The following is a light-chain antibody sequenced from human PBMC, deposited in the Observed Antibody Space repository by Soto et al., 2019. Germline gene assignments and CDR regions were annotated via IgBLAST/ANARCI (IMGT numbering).Light chain of an antibody. J-gene: IGLJ1*01. Sequence: QSALTQPASVSGSPGQSITISCTGTSDNVGRFSFVSWYQQHPGKAPKLLIYELTKRPSGISDRFSGSKSGNTASLTISGLQAEDEADYYCSSYETTSRRLFGTGTKVPVL. CDR2: ELT. CDR3: SSYETTSRRL. CDR1: SDNVGRFSF. V-gene: IGLV2-14*01.